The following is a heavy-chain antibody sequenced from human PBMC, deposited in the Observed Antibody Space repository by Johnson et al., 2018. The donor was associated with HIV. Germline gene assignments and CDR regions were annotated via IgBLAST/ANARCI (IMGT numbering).Heavy chain of an antibody. J-gene: IGHJ3*01. CDR1: GFAFSDYA. Sequence: VQLVESGGGVVRPGRSLRLSCAASGFAFSDYAIHWVRQAPGKGLEWVSLISYDGSNKYYGDSVKGRFTISRDNSKKTLYLQMSSLRAEDTAVYYCARSGANWAFDFWGRGTMVTVSS. D-gene: IGHD1-1*01. V-gene: IGHV3-30*04. CDR2: ISYDGSNK. CDR3: ARSGANWAFDF.